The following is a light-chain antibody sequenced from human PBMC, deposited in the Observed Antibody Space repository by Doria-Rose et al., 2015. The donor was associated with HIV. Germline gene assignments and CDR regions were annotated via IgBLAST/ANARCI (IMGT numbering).Light chain of an antibody. Sequence: QPPGTLSLSPGERATLSCRASQSFSSTYLAWYQQKPGQAPSLLIYDGSTRATGIPDRFSASGSGTDFTLTINRLEPEDSALYYCHQYGTSWTFGQGTKVEI. CDR3: HQYGTSWT. V-gene: IGKV3-20*01. J-gene: IGKJ1*01. CDR2: DGS. CDR1: QSFSSTY.